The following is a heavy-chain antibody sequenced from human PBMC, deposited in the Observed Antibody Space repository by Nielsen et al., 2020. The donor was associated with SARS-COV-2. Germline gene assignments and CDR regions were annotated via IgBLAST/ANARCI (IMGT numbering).Heavy chain of an antibody. J-gene: IGHJ6*02. D-gene: IGHD2-8*01. CDR3: ARDLGDLLVLMVYATYYYYGMDV. V-gene: IGHV1-18*01. CDR1: GYTFTGYG. CDR2: ISAYNGNT. Sequence: ASVKVSCKASGYTFTGYGISWVRQAPGQGLEWMGWISAYNGNTNYAQKLRGRVTMTTDTSTSTAYMELRSLRSDDTAVYYCARDLGDLLVLMVYATYYYYGMDVWGQGTTVTVSS.